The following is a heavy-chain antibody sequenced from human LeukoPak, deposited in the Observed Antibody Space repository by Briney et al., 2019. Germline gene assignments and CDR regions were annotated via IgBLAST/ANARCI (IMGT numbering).Heavy chain of an antibody. V-gene: IGHV1-69*04. Sequence: GASVKVSCKTSGGTFSSSAITWVRHAPGQGLEWMGRIIPVLNVTAYAQKFQGSVTITADTSTSTVYMDLSSLRSEETAVYYCARDQGLTAPPPYGLDVWGQGTTVIVSS. CDR2: IIPVLNVT. D-gene: IGHD5-18*01. CDR3: ARDQGLTAPPPYGLDV. J-gene: IGHJ6*02. CDR1: GGTFSSSA.